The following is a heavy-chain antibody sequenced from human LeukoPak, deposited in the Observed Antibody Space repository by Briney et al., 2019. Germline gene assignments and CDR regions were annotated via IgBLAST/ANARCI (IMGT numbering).Heavy chain of an antibody. CDR2: IYTSGST. CDR1: GGSISSGSYY. CDR3: ARDDSSGYPKIPFDY. V-gene: IGHV4-39*02. Sequence: PSETLSLTCTVSGGSISSGSYYWGWIRQPPGKGLEWIGRIYTSGSTYYNPSLKSRVTISVDTSKNQFSLKLSSVTAADTAVYYCARDDSSGYPKIPFDYWGQGTLVTVSS. J-gene: IGHJ4*02. D-gene: IGHD3-22*01.